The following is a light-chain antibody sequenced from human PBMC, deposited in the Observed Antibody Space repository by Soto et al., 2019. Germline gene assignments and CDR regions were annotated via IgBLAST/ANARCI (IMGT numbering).Light chain of an antibody. CDR1: SSDVGGYNY. CDR3: SSYTSSSTLV. J-gene: IGLJ2*01. CDR2: EVS. Sequence: QSVLTQPASVSGSPGQSITISCTGTSSDVGGYNYVSWYQQHPGKAPKLMIYEVSNRPSGVSSRFSGSKSGNTASLTIPGLQAEDEADYYCSSYTSSSTLVFGGGTQLTVL. V-gene: IGLV2-14*01.